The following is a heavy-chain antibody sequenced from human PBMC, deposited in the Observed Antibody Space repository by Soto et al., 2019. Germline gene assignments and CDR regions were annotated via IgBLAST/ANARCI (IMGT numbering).Heavy chain of an antibody. Sequence: QVQLQQWGAGLLKPSETLSLTCAVYGGSFSGYYWSWIRQPPGKGLEWIGEINHSGSTNYNPSLKSRDTISVDTAKNQFSLKLSSVTAADPAVYYCARGGGIVVVPAAMPACWFDPWGQGTLVTVSS. J-gene: IGHJ5*02. CDR3: ARGGGIVVVPAAMPACWFDP. CDR1: GGSFSGYY. V-gene: IGHV4-34*01. CDR2: INHSGST. D-gene: IGHD2-2*01.